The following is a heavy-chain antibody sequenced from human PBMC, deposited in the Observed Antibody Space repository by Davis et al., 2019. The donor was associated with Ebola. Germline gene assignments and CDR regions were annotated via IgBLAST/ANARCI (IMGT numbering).Heavy chain of an antibody. D-gene: IGHD2-2*01. V-gene: IGHV4-59*01. Sequence: SETLSLTCTVSGGSTSSYYWSWIRQPPGNGLEWIGYIYSSGNTFYNPSLKSRVTISVDTSKNQISLKVTSATSADAAVYYCARGGPYCTSSNCADLAYGMDVWGQGTTVTVSS. CDR2: IYSSGNT. CDR1: GGSTSSYY. CDR3: ARGGPYCTSSNCADLAYGMDV. J-gene: IGHJ6*02.